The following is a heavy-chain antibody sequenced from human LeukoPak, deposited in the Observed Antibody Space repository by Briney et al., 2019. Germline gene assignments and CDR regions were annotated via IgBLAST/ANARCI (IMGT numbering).Heavy chain of an antibody. CDR2: IVPIFGTA. D-gene: IGHD3-3*01. V-gene: IGHV1-69*13. CDR1: GGTFSSYA. CDR3: ARGLYDFWSGFENWFDP. Sequence: SVKVSCKASGGTFSSYAISWVRQAPGQGLEWMGGIVPIFGTANYAQKFQGRVTITADESTSTAYMELSSLRSEDTAVYYCARGLYDFWSGFENWFDPWGQGTLVTVSS. J-gene: IGHJ5*02.